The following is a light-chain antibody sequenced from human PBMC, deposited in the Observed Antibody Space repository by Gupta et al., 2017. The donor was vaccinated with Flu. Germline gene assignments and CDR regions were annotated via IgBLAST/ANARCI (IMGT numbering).Light chain of an antibody. Sequence: QFVFTQPPSISAAPGQKVIISCSGTGSNIGKNLVSWYQQFPGMAPKLLIYDDEKRPSGISDRFSGSKSDTSATLDITGLQTGDEADYYCGTWDNSLCSRVFGGGTKLTVL. V-gene: IGLV1-51*01. CDR3: GTWDNSLCSRV. CDR2: DDE. J-gene: IGLJ3*02. CDR1: GSNIGKNL.